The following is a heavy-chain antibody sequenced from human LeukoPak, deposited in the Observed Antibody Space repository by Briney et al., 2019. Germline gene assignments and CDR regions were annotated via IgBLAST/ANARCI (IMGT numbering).Heavy chain of an antibody. J-gene: IGHJ4*02. V-gene: IGHV3-30-3*01. CDR1: GFRFSSYA. CDR2: MLYDGSTK. CDR3: VRGDSHKSDWYNN. Sequence: GGSLRLSCAASGFRFSSYAMHWVRQAPGKGLEWVAVMLYDGSTKYYADSVKGRFTISRDDSKNTLYLQMNSLRAEDTAVYYCVRGDSHKSDWYNNWGQGILVTVSS. D-gene: IGHD6-19*01.